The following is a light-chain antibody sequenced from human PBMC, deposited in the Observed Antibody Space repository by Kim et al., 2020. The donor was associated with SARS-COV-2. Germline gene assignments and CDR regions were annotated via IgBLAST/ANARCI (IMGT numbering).Light chain of an antibody. V-gene: IGKV1-5*03. CDR1: QSISSW. J-gene: IGKJ2*01. CDR2: KAS. Sequence: DIQMTQSPSTLSASVGDRVTITCRASQSISSWLAWYQQKPGKAPKLLIYKASSLESGVPSRFSGSGSGTEFTLTISSLQPDDFATYYCQQFNTYSQTFGQGTKLGDQ. CDR3: QQFNTYSQT.